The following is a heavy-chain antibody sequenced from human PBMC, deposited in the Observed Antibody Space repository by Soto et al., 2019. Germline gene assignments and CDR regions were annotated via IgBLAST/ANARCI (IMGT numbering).Heavy chain of an antibody. CDR2: IRGKPNNYAA. J-gene: IGHJ4*02. CDR1: GFTFSGST. Sequence: EVQLVESGGDLVQPGGSLKLSCAASGFTFSGSTMHWVRQASGKGLEWVGRIRGKPNNYAAVYAASEKGRFNISRDDSKNTAYLQMNSLKTEDTAVYYCTALDYGDYSSFDYWGQGTLVTVSS. V-gene: IGHV3-73*01. CDR3: TALDYGDYSSFDY. D-gene: IGHD4-17*01.